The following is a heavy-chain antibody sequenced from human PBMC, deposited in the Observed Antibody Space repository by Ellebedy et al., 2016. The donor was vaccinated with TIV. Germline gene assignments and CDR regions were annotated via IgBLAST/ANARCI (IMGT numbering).Heavy chain of an antibody. J-gene: IGHJ6*02. D-gene: IGHD2-8*01. CDR2: IYPEDSDI. Sequence: ASVKVSXKASGYKFTTYWIAWVRQMPGKGLEWMGVIYPEDSDIRYNQSFQGHVTISTDNSISVAYLQWNSLKASDTAMYYCARHTKGAMDVWGQGTTVTVSS. CDR3: ARHTKGAMDV. CDR1: GYKFTTYW. V-gene: IGHV5-51*01.